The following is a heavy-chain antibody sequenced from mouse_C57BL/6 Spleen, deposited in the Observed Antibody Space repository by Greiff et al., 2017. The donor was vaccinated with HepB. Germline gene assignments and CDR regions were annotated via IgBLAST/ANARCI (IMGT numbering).Heavy chain of an antibody. CDR2: IDPSDSYT. CDR3: ARLLSYYFDY. V-gene: IGHV1-50*01. CDR1: GYTFTSYW. Sequence: QVQLQQPGAELVKPGASVKLSCKASGYTFTSYWMQWVKQRPGQGLEWIGEIDPSDSYTNYNQKFKGKATLTVDTSSSTAYMQLSSLTSEDSAVYYCARLLSYYFDYWGQGTTLTVSP. D-gene: IGHD2-1*01. J-gene: IGHJ2*01.